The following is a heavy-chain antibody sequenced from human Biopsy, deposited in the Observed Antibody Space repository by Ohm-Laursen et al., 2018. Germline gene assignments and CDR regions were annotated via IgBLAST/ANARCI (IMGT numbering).Heavy chain of an antibody. CDR1: GFTFSSYA. CDR3: AKPADSYVSEFYFDY. CDR2: INTSGGST. D-gene: IGHD2-21*01. Sequence: SLRLSCAASGFTFSSYAMTWVRQAPGKGLAWVSVINTSGGSTHYAVSVKGRFTISRDNSKNTLYLRMNSLRAEDTAVYYCAKPADSYVSEFYFDYWGQGTLVTVSS. J-gene: IGHJ4*02. V-gene: IGHV3-23*01.